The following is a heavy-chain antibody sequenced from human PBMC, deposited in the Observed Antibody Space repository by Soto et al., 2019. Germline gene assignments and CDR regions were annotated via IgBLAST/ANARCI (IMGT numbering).Heavy chain of an antibody. J-gene: IGHJ6*02. CDR1: GYSFTRYG. V-gene: IGHV1-18*01. Sequence: QVHLVQSGAEVKNPGASVKVSCKASGYSFTRYGIGWARQAPGQGLEWMGWINAYNGNTNYAQNLQGRLTLTTDTSTTTAYMELRSLRSNDTAIYYCAMVDVYVTPSPQDVWGQGTTVTLSS. D-gene: IGHD3-16*01. CDR2: INAYNGNT. CDR3: AMVDVYVTPSPQDV.